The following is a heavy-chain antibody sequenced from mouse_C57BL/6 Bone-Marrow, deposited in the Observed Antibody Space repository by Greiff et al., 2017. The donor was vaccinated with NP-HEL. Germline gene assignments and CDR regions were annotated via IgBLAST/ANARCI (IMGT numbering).Heavy chain of an antibody. Sequence: EVQLVESGGGLVQPKGSLKLSCAASGFSFNTYAMNWVRQAPGQGLEWVARIRSKSNNYATYYADSVKDRFTISRDDSESMLYLQMNNLKTEDTAMYYCRLWLRRREVDYYAMDYWGQGTSVTVSS. V-gene: IGHV10-1*01. CDR3: RLWLRRREVDYYAMDY. D-gene: IGHD2-2*01. CDR1: GFSFNTYA. J-gene: IGHJ4*01. CDR2: IRSKSNNYAT.